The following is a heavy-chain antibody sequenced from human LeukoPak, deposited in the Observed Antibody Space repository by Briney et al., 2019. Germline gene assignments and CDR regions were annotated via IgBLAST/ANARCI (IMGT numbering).Heavy chain of an antibody. V-gene: IGHV3-48*04. Sequence: GGSLRLSCAASGFTFSSYSMNWVRQAPGKGLEWVSYISSSSSTIHYADSVKGRFTISRDNAKNSLYLQMNSLRAEDTAVYYCARVKGIQLWSDYWGQGTLVTVSS. J-gene: IGHJ4*02. CDR1: GFTFSSYS. D-gene: IGHD5-18*01. CDR3: ARVKGIQLWSDY. CDR2: ISSSSSTI.